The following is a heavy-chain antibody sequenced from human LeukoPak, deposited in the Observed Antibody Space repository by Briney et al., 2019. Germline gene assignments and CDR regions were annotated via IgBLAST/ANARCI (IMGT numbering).Heavy chain of an antibody. CDR3: ARVFEVTARLDY. CDR2: IYYSVST. Sequence: SETLSLTCTVSGGSISSSSYYWGWICQRPGKGLEWIGSIYYSVSTYYNPSLKSRVTISVDTSKNQFSLKLSSVTAADTAVYYCARVFEVTARLDYWGQGTLVTVSS. CDR1: GGSISSSSYY. V-gene: IGHV4-39*07. D-gene: IGHD4-23*01. J-gene: IGHJ4*02.